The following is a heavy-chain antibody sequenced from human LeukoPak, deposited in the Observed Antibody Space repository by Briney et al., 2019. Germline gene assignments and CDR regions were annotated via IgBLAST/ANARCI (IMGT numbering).Heavy chain of an antibody. D-gene: IGHD6-13*01. CDR2: IGSSNSSI. CDR3: ARSIRGLIAAAGTSFDY. V-gene: IGHV3-48*01. J-gene: IGHJ4*02. Sequence: GGSPRLSCAASGFTFSVYGMNWVRQAPGKGLEWISYIGSSNSSIYYVDSVKGRFTISRDNAKNSLYLQMNSLRAEDTAVYYCARSIRGLIAAAGTSFDYWGQGTLVTVSS. CDR1: GFTFSVYG.